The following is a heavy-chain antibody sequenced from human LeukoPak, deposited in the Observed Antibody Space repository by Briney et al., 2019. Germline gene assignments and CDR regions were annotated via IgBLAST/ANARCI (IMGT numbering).Heavy chain of an antibody. CDR3: ARDRYYDSSGPAGYYYYYYMDV. J-gene: IGHJ6*03. D-gene: IGHD3-22*01. CDR2: IYYSGST. V-gene: IGHV4-59*01. CDR1: GGSISSYY. Sequence: PSETLSLTCTVSGGSISSYYWSWIRQPPGKGLEWIGYIYYSGSTNYNPSLKSRVTISVDTSKNQFSLKLSSVTAADTAVYYCARDRYYDSSGPAGYYYYYYMDVWGKGTTVTVSS.